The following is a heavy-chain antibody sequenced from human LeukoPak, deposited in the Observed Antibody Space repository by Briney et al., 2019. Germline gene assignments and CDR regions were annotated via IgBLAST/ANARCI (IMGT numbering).Heavy chain of an antibody. D-gene: IGHD5/OR15-5a*01. CDR1: GFAFNTYA. CDR2: ISTSGRDT. V-gene: IGHV3-23*01. J-gene: IGHJ4*02. CDR3: AKARGSSVYEPFDY. Sequence: GGSLRLSCAASGFAFNTYAMTWVRQAPAKGLQWVSTISTSGRDTYYADSVEGRFTISRDNSKNTLYLQMNSLRADDTAVYYCAKARGSSVYEPFDYWGQGSQVNVSP.